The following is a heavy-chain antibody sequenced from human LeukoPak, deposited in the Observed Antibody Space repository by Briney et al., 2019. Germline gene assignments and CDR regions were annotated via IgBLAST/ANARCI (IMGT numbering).Heavy chain of an antibody. CDR2: IITILGIA. CDR1: GGTFSSYA. Sequence: SVKVSCKASGGTFSSYAISWVRQAPGQGLEWMGRIITILGIANYAQKFQGRVTITADKSTSTAYMELSSLRSEDTAVYYCARDAEAPRRVPHYYYYGMDVWGQGTTVTVSS. V-gene: IGHV1-69*04. D-gene: IGHD1-14*01. CDR3: ARDAEAPRRVPHYYYYGMDV. J-gene: IGHJ6*02.